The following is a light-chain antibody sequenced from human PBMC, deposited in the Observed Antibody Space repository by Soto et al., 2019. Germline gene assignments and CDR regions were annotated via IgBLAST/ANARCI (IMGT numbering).Light chain of an antibody. Sequence: ALTQPRSVSGSPGQSVTISCTGASSDVGGYNYVSWYQQHPGKAPKLMIYDVSKRPSGVPDRFSGSKSGNTASLTISGLQTEDEADYYCCSYAGRYTYVFGTGTKVTVL. CDR2: DVS. CDR3: CSYAGRYTYV. J-gene: IGLJ1*01. V-gene: IGLV2-11*01. CDR1: SSDVGGYNY.